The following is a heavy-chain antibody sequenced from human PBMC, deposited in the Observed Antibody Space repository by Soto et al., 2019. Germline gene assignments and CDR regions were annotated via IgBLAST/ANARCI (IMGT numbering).Heavy chain of an antibody. Sequence: SSAMSCTRKNTGKGLEWVSAISGSGGSTYYADSVKGRFTISRDNSKNTLYLQMNSLRAEDTAVYYCARDYDSSGYPRYYFDYWGQGTLVTVSS. CDR3: ARDYDSSGYPRYYFDY. V-gene: IGHV3-23*01. CDR2: ISGSGGST. J-gene: IGHJ4*02. CDR1: SSA. D-gene: IGHD3-22*01.